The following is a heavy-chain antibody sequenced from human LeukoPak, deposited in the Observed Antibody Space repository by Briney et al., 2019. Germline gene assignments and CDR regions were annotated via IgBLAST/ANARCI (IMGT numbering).Heavy chain of an antibody. CDR3: PSASAGNNDAFDI. CDR2: ISAYNGNT. Sequence: ASVKVSCKASGYTFTSYGISWVRQAPGQGLEWMEWISAYNGNTNYAQKLQGRVTMTADTSTSTAYMELRRLRSDDTAVYYCPSASAGNNDAFDIWGEGTMVTASS. CDR1: GYTFTSYG. V-gene: IGHV1-18*01. D-gene: IGHD6-13*01. J-gene: IGHJ3*02.